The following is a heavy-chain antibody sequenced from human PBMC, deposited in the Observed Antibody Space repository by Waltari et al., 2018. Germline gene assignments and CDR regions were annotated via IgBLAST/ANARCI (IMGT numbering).Heavy chain of an antibody. CDR1: GFTLSSYE. CDR2: ISSSGSST. V-gene: IGHV3-48*03. CDR3: ARPGRQQRPGY. J-gene: IGHJ4*02. Sequence: EVQLVESGGDLVQPGGSLRLSCAVSGFTLSSYEMNWVRQAPGKGLEWVSYISSSGSSTYYAGSVKGRFTISRDNAKNSLYLQMNSLRVEDTAVYYCARPGRQQRPGYWGQGTLVIVSS. D-gene: IGHD6-25*01.